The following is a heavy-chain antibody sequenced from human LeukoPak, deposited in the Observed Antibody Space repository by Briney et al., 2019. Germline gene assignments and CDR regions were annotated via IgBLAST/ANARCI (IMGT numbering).Heavy chain of an antibody. Sequence: PGGSLRLSCAASGLTFSSYSMNWVRQAPGKGLEWVSYISSSSSTTYYADSVKGRFTISRDNSKNTLYLQMNSLRAEDTAVYYCAKAPSSGSDYWGQGTLVTVSS. CDR3: AKAPSSGSDY. V-gene: IGHV3-48*01. CDR1: GLTFSSYS. J-gene: IGHJ4*02. D-gene: IGHD6-19*01. CDR2: ISSSSSTT.